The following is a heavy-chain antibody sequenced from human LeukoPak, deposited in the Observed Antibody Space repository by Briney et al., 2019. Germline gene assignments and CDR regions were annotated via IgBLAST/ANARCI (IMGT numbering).Heavy chain of an antibody. Sequence: SETLSLTCTVSGDSVSSGNYYLTSIRQPPGKGLDWITYMSPSGTTKYNPSLKSRVSTSVDTSRTQFSLRLSSVTAADTAMYYCAWGHDDRSGSFDYWGQGTLVTVSS. J-gene: IGHJ4*02. CDR1: GDSVSSGNYY. D-gene: IGHD3-22*01. V-gene: IGHV4-61*01. CDR3: AWGHDDRSGSFDY. CDR2: MSPSGTT.